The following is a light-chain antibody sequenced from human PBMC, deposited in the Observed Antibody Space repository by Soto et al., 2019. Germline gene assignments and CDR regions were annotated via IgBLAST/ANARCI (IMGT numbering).Light chain of an antibody. J-gene: IGLJ3*02. CDR1: SSDVGGYNY. Sequence: QSVLTQPASVSGSPGQSITISCTGTSSDVGGYNYVCWYQQHPGKAPKLMIYEVNNRPSGVSNRFSGSKSGNTASLTISGLQAEDEADYYCTSYTTSSTLVFGGGTQLTVL. V-gene: IGLV2-14*01. CDR3: TSYTTSSTLV. CDR2: EVN.